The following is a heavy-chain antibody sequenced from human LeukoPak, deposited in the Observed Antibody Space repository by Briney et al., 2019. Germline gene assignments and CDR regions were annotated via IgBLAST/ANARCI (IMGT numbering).Heavy chain of an antibody. CDR3: ARGGFWSGYRDY. CDR2: INHSGST. Sequence: SETLSLTCAVYGGSISGYYWSWIRQPPGKGLEWIGEINHSGSTNYNPSLKSRVTISVDTSKNQFSLKLSSVTAADTAVYYCARGGFWSGYRDYWGQGTLVTVSS. D-gene: IGHD3-3*01. V-gene: IGHV4-34*01. CDR1: GGSISGYY. J-gene: IGHJ4*02.